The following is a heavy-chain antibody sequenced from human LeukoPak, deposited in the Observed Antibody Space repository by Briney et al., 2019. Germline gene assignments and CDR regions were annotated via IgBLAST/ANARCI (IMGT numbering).Heavy chain of an antibody. V-gene: IGHV4-39*01. Sequence: SETLSLTCTVSGGSISSSSYYWGWIRQPPGKGLEWIGSIYYSGSTYYNPSLKSRVTISVDTSKNQFSLKLSSVTAADTAVYYCACPTYYYDSSGHGNRGQGTLVTVSS. CDR2: IYYSGST. CDR3: ACPTYYYDSSGHGN. J-gene: IGHJ4*02. D-gene: IGHD3-22*01. CDR1: GGSISSSSYY.